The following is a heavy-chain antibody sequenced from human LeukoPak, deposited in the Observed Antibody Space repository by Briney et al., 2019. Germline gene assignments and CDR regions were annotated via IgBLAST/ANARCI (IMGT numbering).Heavy chain of an antibody. V-gene: IGHV4-39*07. J-gene: IGHJ3*02. Sequence: PSETLSLTCTVSGGSINSGSYYWGWIRQPPGKGLEWIGSIYHSGSTYYNPSLKSRVTISVDTSKNQFSLKLGSVTAADTAVYYCARDGIAVAGSAFDIWGQGTLVTVSS. CDR1: GGSINSGSYY. CDR2: IYHSGST. D-gene: IGHD6-19*01. CDR3: ARDGIAVAGSAFDI.